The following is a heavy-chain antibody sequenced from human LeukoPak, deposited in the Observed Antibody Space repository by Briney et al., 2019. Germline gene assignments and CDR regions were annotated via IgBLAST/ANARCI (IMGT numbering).Heavy chain of an antibody. Sequence: GGSLRLSCTASGFTFGDYAMSWVRQAPGKGLEWVGFIRSKAYGGTTEYAASVKGRFTISRDDSKSIAYLQMNSLKTEDTAVYYCTTYRQFVAARPLDYWGRGTLVTVSS. J-gene: IGHJ4*02. D-gene: IGHD6-6*01. CDR1: GFTFGDYA. CDR2: IRSKAYGGTT. V-gene: IGHV3-49*04. CDR3: TTYRQFVAARPLDY.